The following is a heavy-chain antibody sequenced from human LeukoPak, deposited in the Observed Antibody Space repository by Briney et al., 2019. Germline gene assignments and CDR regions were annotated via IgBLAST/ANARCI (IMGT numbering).Heavy chain of an antibody. Sequence: PGGSLRLSCAASGFTVSSNYMSWVRQAPGKGLEWVSLIYSDGTTFYADSVKGRFTTSRDNSKNTLYLQMNSLRAEDTAVYYCARDFSQSSGSIFDYWGQGTLVTVSS. CDR1: GFTVSSNY. CDR3: ARDFSQSSGSIFDY. CDR2: IYSDGTT. J-gene: IGHJ4*02. D-gene: IGHD3-22*01. V-gene: IGHV3-53*01.